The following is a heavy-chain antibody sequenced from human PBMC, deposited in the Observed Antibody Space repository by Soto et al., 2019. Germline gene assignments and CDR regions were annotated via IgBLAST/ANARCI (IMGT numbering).Heavy chain of an antibody. Sequence: QVQLVQSGAEVKKPGASVKVSCKASGYTFTSYGISWVRQAPGQGLEWMGWISAYNGNTNYAQKLQGRVTMTTDTSTSTAYMELRSLRSDDTAVYYCARDRGWSWASDYDILTGYEFDYWGQGTLVTVSS. CDR1: GYTFTSYG. J-gene: IGHJ4*02. V-gene: IGHV1-18*01. CDR3: ARDRGWSWASDYDILTGYEFDY. D-gene: IGHD3-9*01. CDR2: ISAYNGNT.